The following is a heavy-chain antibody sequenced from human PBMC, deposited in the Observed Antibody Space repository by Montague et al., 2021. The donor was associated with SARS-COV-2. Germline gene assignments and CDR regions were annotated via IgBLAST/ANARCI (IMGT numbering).Heavy chain of an antibody. Sequence: SETLSLTCTVSGGSISSSSYYWGWIRQPPGKGLEWIGSIDYRGSTYYKSSVKSRVTISVDTSKNQFSLKLSSVTAADTAMYYCARVGRQQLVRLSGMDVWGQGTTVTVSS. D-gene: IGHD6-13*01. CDR2: IDYRGST. CDR1: GGSISSSSYY. V-gene: IGHV4-39*07. CDR3: ARVGRQQLVRLSGMDV. J-gene: IGHJ6*02.